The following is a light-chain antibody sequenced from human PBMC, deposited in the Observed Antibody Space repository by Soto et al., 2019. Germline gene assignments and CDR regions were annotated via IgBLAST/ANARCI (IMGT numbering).Light chain of an antibody. CDR2: GAS. CDR1: QSVSSSY. J-gene: IGKJ1*01. V-gene: IGKV3-20*01. CDR3: QHYGSSPGT. Sequence: EIVLTQSPGTLSLSPGERATLSCRASQSVSSSYLAWYQQKPGQAPRLLIYGASSRATGIPDRFSGSGSGTEFTLTISRLEPEDFAMYYCQHYGSSPGTFGQGTKVEIK.